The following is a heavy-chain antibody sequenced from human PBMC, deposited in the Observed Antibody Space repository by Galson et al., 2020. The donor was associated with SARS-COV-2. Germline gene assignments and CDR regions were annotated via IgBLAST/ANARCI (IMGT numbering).Heavy chain of an antibody. Sequence: ASETLSLTCTVSGGSISTSGYFWGWVRQPPGKGLEWIGSVYSSGRAYYNPSLTSRVTISLDTSKNQFSLRLTSVTAADTAMYYCARDEGCGNGLRGADVWGQGTTVTVSS. V-gene: IGHV4-39*07. CDR2: VYSSGRA. CDR1: GGSISTSGYF. D-gene: IGHD6-19*01. CDR3: ARDEGCGNGLRGADV. J-gene: IGHJ6*02.